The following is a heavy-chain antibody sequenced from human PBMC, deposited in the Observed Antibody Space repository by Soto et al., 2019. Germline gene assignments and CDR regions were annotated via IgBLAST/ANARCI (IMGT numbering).Heavy chain of an antibody. CDR2: ISSSGSFK. Sequence: EVRLVASGGGLVKPGGSLRLSCAASGFIFATNSMNWVRQVPGKGLQWLSSISSSGSFKSYGDSVKGRFTISRDNAKNSLFLLMNNLRADDTGLYFCARDPPHGGTSSWDAESWGQGTLVTVSS. CDR3: ARDPPHGGTSSWDAES. D-gene: IGHD2-15*01. V-gene: IGHV3-21*01. J-gene: IGHJ4*02. CDR1: GFIFATNS.